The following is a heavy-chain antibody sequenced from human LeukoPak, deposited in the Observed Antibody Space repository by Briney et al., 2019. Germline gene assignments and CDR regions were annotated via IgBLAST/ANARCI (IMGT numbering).Heavy chain of an antibody. CDR1: GGTFTSYA. V-gene: IGHV1-69*13. Sequence: ASVTVSFTASGGTFTSYAISWVRQAPGQGLEWMGGIIPIFGTTNYAQKFQGRVTITADESTSTAYMELSSLRSEDTAVYYCASLREQWPHYFDYWGQGTLVTVSS. D-gene: IGHD6-19*01. CDR3: ASLREQWPHYFDY. CDR2: IIPIFGTT. J-gene: IGHJ4*02.